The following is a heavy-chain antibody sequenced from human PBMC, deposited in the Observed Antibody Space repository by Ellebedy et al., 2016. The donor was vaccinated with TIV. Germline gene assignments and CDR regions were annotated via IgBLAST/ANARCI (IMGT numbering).Heavy chain of an antibody. CDR2: INPYNGNT. Sequence: AASVKVSCKASGYTFTHYGISWVRQAPGQGLEWMGWINPYNGNTTYAQKYQGRVTMTTDSSTRTSYMELRRLTSDDTAIYYCARHLESRWLIHGGDYWGQGSLVTVSS. CDR1: GYTFTHYG. D-gene: IGHD3-16*01. V-gene: IGHV1-18*04. J-gene: IGHJ4*02. CDR3: ARHLESRWLIHGGDY.